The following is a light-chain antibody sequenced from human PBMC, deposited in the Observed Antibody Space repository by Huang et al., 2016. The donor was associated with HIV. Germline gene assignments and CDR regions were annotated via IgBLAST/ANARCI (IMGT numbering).Light chain of an antibody. Sequence: DIQITQSPSSLSASVGDTVIITCRASQNSKRYLNWYQQEPGKAPKLLIYAASNLQSGVPSTFSGSGSGTDFTLTINSLQPEDSATYYCQQSARTPRTFGQGTKLEI. CDR3: QQSARTPRT. J-gene: IGKJ2*01. V-gene: IGKV1-39*01. CDR2: AAS. CDR1: QNSKRY.